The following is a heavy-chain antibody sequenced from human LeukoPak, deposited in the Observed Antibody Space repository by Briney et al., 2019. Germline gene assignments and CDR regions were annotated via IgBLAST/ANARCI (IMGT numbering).Heavy chain of an antibody. Sequence: GGSLRLSCAASGFTFSSYGIHWVRQAPGKGLEWVALISYDGSNKYYADSVKGRFTISRDNSKNTLYLRMNSLRAEDTAVYYCANENYYGSGSYPDYWGQGTLVTVSS. CDR3: ANENYYGSGSYPDY. V-gene: IGHV3-30*18. CDR2: ISYDGSNK. D-gene: IGHD3-10*01. CDR1: GFTFSSYG. J-gene: IGHJ4*02.